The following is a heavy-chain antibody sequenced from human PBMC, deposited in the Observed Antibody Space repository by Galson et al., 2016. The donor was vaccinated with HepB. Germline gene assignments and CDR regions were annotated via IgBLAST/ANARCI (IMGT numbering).Heavy chain of an antibody. Sequence: TLSLTCTVSGGSISTNSFYWSWIRQHPGKGLEWIGYIYFSGNTYYNPSLKSRVSISLDTSKNQFSLKLTSVTAADTAVYYCARDPYDPVTGDALDIWGQGTTVTVSS. D-gene: IGHD3-9*01. J-gene: IGHJ3*02. V-gene: IGHV4-31*03. CDR3: ARDPYDPVTGDALDI. CDR1: GGSISTNSFY. CDR2: IYFSGNT.